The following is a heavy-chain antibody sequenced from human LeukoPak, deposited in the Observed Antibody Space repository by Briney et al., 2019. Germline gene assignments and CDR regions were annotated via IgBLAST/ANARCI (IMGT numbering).Heavy chain of an antibody. CDR2: IKQDGSEK. J-gene: IGHJ4*02. CDR1: GFTFSSYW. D-gene: IGHD6-19*01. V-gene: IGHV3-7*01. CDR3: ARGTSVSSGWEDFDY. Sequence: GGSLRLSCAASGFTFSSYWMIWVRQAPGKGREWVANIKQDGSEKYYADSVKGRFTISRDNAKNSLYLQMNSLRAEDTAVYYCARGTSVSSGWEDFDYWGQGTLVTVSS.